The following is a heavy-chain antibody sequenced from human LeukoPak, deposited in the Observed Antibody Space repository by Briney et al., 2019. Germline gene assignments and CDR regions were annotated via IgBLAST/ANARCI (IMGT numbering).Heavy chain of an antibody. CDR2: INPDSGGT. D-gene: IGHD1-1*01. CDR3: ARVVLGVGYGIDY. J-gene: IGHJ4*02. CDR1: GYTFTDYY. V-gene: IGHV1-2*02. Sequence: GASVKVSCKTSGYTFTDYYIHWVRQAPGQGLEWMGWINPDSGGTDYAQKFQGRVTMTRDTSISTAYMELSRLRSDDTAVYYCARVVLGVGYGIDYWGQGTLVTVSS.